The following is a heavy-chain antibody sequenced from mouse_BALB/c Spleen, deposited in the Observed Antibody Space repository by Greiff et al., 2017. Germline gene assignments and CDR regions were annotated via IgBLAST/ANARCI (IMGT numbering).Heavy chain of an antibody. Sequence: QVQLQQSAAELARPGASVKMSCKASGYTFTSYTMHWVKQRPGQGLEWIGYINPSSGYTEYNQKFKDKTTLTADKSSSTAYMQLSSLTSEDSAVYYCARLTTTAMDYWGQGTSVTVSS. D-gene: IGHD1-1*01. CDR1: GYTFTSYT. V-gene: IGHV1-4*02. CDR3: ARLTTTAMDY. CDR2: INPSSGYT. J-gene: IGHJ4*01.